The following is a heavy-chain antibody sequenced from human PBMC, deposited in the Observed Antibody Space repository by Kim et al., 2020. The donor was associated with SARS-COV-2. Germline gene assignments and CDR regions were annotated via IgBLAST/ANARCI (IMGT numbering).Heavy chain of an antibody. CDR2: IWYDGSNK. D-gene: IGHD3-22*01. J-gene: IGHJ4*02. CDR3: AKDLGYDSSGCKR. Sequence: GGSLRLSCAASGFTFSSYGMHWVRQAPGKGLEWVAVIWYDGSNKYYADSVKGRFTISRDNSKNTLYLQMNSLRAEDTAVYYCAKDLGYDSSGCKRWGQGTLVTVSS. CDR1: GFTFSSYG. V-gene: IGHV3-33*06.